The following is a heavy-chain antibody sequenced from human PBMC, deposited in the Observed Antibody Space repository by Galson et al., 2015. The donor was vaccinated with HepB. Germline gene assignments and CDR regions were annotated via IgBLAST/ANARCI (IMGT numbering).Heavy chain of an antibody. CDR1: GGTFSNFV. V-gene: IGHV1-69*13. Sequence: SVKVSCKASGGTFSNFVISWVRQAPGQGLEWMGQIIPIFGTANYAQKFQGRVTITADESTTTAYMEVSSLRSEDTAMYYCATYSGYDSGVDFWGQGTLVTVSS. J-gene: IGHJ4*02. D-gene: IGHD5-12*01. CDR2: IIPIFGTA. CDR3: ATYSGYDSGVDF.